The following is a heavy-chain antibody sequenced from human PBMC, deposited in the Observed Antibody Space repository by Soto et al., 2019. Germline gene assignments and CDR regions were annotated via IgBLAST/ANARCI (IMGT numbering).Heavy chain of an antibody. J-gene: IGHJ3*02. CDR1: GYSVSYGYY. CDR3: AKALGMGVTLPGVVRDACEI. Sequence: SETLSLTCTVSGYSVSYGYYWGWIRQAPGKGLEWLGSIFHTGHTYYNTSLESRLNMSVDTSKNQFSLNLRSVTAADTAVYYCAKALGMGVTLPGVVRDACEIWGRGAKVTVSS. V-gene: IGHV4-38-2*02. CDR2: IFHTGHT. D-gene: IGHD3-3*01.